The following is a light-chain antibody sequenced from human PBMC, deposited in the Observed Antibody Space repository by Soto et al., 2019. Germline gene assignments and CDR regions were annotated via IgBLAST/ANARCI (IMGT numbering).Light chain of an antibody. V-gene: IGLV4-69*01. CDR3: QTWGSGIQV. Sequence: QSVLTQSPSASASLGASVKLTCTLSSGHSSYAIAWHQQQPEKGPRYLMKLNSDGSHNKGDGVPDRFSGSISGAERYLTISSLQSEDEAEYYCQTWGSGIQVFGGGTKLTVL. J-gene: IGLJ3*02. CDR2: LNSDGSH. CDR1: SGHSSYA.